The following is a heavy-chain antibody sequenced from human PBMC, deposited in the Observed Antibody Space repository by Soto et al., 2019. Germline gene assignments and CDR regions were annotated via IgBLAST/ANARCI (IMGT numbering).Heavy chain of an antibody. CDR1: GYTFTSYA. D-gene: IGHD3-22*01. V-gene: IGHV1-3*01. J-gene: IGHJ3*02. CDR2: INAGNGNT. Sequence: GASVKVSCKASGYTFTSYAMHWVRQAPGQRLEWMGWINAGNGNTKYSQKFQGRVTITADESTSTAYMELSSLRSEDTAVYYCALYRDSSGYLTAFDIWGQGTMVTVSS. CDR3: ALYRDSSGYLTAFDI.